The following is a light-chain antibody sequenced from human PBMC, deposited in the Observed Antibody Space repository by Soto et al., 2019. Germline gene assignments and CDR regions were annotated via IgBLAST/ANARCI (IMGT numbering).Light chain of an antibody. CDR3: SSYTSSITLI. CDR1: SSDVGVYNY. Sequence: QPASVSGSPGQSITISCTGTSSDVGVYNYVSWYQQHPGKAPKLVIYDVTNRPSGVSDRFSGSKSGNTASLTISGLQAEDEADYYCSSYTSSITLIFGGGTKLTVL. CDR2: DVT. J-gene: IGLJ2*01. V-gene: IGLV2-14*01.